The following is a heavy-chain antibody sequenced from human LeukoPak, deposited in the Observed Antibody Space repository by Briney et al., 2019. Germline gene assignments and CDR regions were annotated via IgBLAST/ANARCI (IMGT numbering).Heavy chain of an antibody. CDR3: ARGRDDYVWGSYRYFY. CDR2: IYYSGST. D-gene: IGHD3-16*02. V-gene: IGHV4-39*01. CDR1: GGSISSSSYY. Sequence: SETLSLTCTVSGGSISSSSYYWGWIRQPPGKGLEWIGSIYYSGSTYYNPSLKSRVTISVDTSKNQFSLKLSSVTAADTAVYYCARGRDDYVWGSYRYFYWGQGTLVTVSS. J-gene: IGHJ4*02.